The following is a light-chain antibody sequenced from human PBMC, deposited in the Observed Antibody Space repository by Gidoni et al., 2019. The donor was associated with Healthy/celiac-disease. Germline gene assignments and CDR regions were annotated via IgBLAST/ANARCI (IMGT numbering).Light chain of an antibody. V-gene: IGKV1-39*01. Sequence: DIQMTQSPSSLSASVGDRVTITCRASQSISSYLNWYQQKPGKAPKLLIYAASSLQSGVPSRFSGSGSGTGFTLTISSLQPEDFANYYCQQSYSTPYTFGQGTKLEIK. J-gene: IGKJ2*01. CDR3: QQSYSTPYT. CDR2: AAS. CDR1: QSISSY.